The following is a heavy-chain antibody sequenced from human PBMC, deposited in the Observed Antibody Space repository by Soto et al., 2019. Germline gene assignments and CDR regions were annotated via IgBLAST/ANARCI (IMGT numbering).Heavy chain of an antibody. V-gene: IGHV3-30*18. Sequence: PGGSLRLSCAASGFTFSSYGMHWVRQAPGKGLEWVAVISYDGSNKYYADSVKGRFTISRDNSKNTLYLQMNSLRAEDTAVYYCAKDEDYSSFEPRFDPWGQGTLVTVSS. D-gene: IGHD6-6*01. CDR1: GFTFSSYG. CDR2: ISYDGSNK. CDR3: AKDEDYSSFEPRFDP. J-gene: IGHJ5*02.